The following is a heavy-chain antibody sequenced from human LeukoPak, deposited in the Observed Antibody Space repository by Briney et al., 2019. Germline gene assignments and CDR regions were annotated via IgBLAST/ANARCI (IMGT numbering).Heavy chain of an antibody. CDR1: GFTVSSNY. J-gene: IGHJ3*02. CDR3: ARIETVADAFDI. D-gene: IGHD1-1*01. CDR2: IYSGGST. V-gene: IGHV3-66*01. Sequence: GGSLRLSCAASGFTVSSNYMTWVRQAPGKGLEWVSLIYSGGSTSYADSVRGRLTISRDNSKNTLYLQMNSLRAEDTAVYYCARIETVADAFDIWGQGTLVTVSS.